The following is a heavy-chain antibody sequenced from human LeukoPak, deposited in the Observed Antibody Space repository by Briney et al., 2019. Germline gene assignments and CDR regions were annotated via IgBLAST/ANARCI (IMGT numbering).Heavy chain of an antibody. Sequence: GGSLRLSCAASGFTFNSYWMSWVRQAPGKGPEWVSVISGSGDSTYYADSVKGRFTISRDNSRNTLYLQMNSLRAEDTAVYYCAKDPKTAAEMVYFDCWGQGTLVTVSS. CDR2: ISGSGDST. D-gene: IGHD6-13*01. J-gene: IGHJ4*02. CDR1: GFTFNSYW. V-gene: IGHV3-23*01. CDR3: AKDPKTAAEMVYFDC.